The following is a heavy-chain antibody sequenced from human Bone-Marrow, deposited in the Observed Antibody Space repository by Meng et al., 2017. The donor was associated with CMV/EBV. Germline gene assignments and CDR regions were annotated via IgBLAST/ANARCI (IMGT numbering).Heavy chain of an antibody. CDR2: IIPILGIA. V-gene: IGHV1-69*02. CDR3: ARYSRMTAAIRPSYYYYGMDV. CDR1: GGTFSSYT. Sequence: SVKVSCKASGGTFSSYTISWVRQAPGQELEWMGRIIPILGIANYAQKFQGRVTITADKSTSTAYMELSSLRSEDTAVYYCARYSRMTAAIRPSYYYYGMDVWGQGTTVTVSS. D-gene: IGHD2-2*02. J-gene: IGHJ6*02.